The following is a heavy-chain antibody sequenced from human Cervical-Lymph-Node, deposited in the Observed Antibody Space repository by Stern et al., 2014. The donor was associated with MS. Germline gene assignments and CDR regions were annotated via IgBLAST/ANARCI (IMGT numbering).Heavy chain of an antibody. Sequence: QVQLVESGGAVVQPGRSLRLSCAASGFSFNAYAMHWVRQAPGKGLEWLAVISYYGSEQYYAESVKGRFTISRDESDDTLSLQMNSLGTEDTGIYYCAKDLPLPPTVRGVADTRLLRSAMDVWGQGTTVIVSS. J-gene: IGHJ6*02. CDR2: ISYYGSEQ. CDR3: AKDLPLPPTVRGVADTRLLRSAMDV. CDR1: GFSFNAYA. D-gene: IGHD2-15*01. V-gene: IGHV3-30*18.